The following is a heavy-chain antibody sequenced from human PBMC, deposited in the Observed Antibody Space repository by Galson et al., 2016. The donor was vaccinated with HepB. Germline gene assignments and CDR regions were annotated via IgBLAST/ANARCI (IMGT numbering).Heavy chain of an antibody. V-gene: IGHV3-23*01. J-gene: IGHJ4*02. CDR2: ITGSGGTT. D-gene: IGHD3-16*01. Sequence: SLRLSCAASGFTFSDYYMNWIRQAPGKGLEWVSGITGSGGTTHYADSVKGRFTISRDNSNNTLYLYMNSLRAGDTAVYYCGKHGGFDYWGQGALVTVSS. CDR3: GKHGGFDY. CDR1: GFTFSDYY.